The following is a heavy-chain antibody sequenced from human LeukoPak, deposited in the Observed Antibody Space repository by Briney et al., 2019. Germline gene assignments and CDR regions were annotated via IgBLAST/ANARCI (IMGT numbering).Heavy chain of an antibody. CDR1: GGSFSGYY. V-gene: IGHV4-34*01. J-gene: IGHJ4*02. D-gene: IGHD3-22*01. CDR3: ARGRYYYDP. Sequence: PSETLSLTCAVYGGSFSGYYWSWIRQPPGKGLEWIGEINHSGSTNYNPSLKSRVTISVDTSKNQFPLKLSSVTAADTAVYYCARGRYYYDPWGQGTLVTVSS. CDR2: INHSGST.